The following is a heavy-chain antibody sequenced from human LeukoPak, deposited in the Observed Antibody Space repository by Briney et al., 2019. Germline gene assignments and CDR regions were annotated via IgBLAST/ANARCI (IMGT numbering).Heavy chain of an antibody. V-gene: IGHV1-69*01. CDR3: ARVLCSGGSCYYYYYMDV. J-gene: IGHJ6*03. CDR1: GGTFSSYA. Sequence: SVKVSCKASGGTFSSYAISWVRQAPGQGLEWMGGIIPIFGAANYAQKFQGRVTITADETTSTAYMELSSLRSEDTAVYYCARVLCSGGSCYYYYYMDVWGKGTTVTVSS. CDR2: IIPIFGAA. D-gene: IGHD2-15*01.